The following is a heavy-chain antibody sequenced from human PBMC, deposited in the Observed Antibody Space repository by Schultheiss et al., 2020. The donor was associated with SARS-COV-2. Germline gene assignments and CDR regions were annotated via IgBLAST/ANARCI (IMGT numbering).Heavy chain of an antibody. V-gene: IGHV4-34*01. Sequence: SETLSLTCAVYGGSLRGYYWSWIRQPPGKGLEWIGEINHSGSTNYNPSLKSRVTISVDTSKNQFSLKLSSVTAADTAVYYFARWRRGYYGSGSFLDPWGQGTLVTVSS. J-gene: IGHJ5*02. D-gene: IGHD3-10*01. CDR2: INHSGST. CDR1: GGSLRGYY. CDR3: ARWRRGYYGSGSFLDP.